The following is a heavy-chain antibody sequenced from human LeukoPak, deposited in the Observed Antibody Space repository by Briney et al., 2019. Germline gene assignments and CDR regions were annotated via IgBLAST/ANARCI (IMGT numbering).Heavy chain of an antibody. CDR3: ASTIGWFRELFTSDY. Sequence: GGSLRLSCAASGFTFSDCYMSWIRQAPGKGLEWVSYISSSGSTIYYADSVKGRFTISRDNAKNSLYLQMNSLRAEDTAVYYCASTIGWFRELFTSDYWGQGTLVTVSS. CDR2: ISSSGSTI. CDR1: GFTFSDCY. V-gene: IGHV3-11*01. D-gene: IGHD3-10*01. J-gene: IGHJ4*02.